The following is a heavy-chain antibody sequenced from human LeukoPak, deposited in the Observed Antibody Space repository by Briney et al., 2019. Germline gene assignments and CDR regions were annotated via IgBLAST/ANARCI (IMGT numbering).Heavy chain of an antibody. CDR3: AKRGSSGWYVFQDQNAFDI. CDR2: ISGSGGST. V-gene: IGHV3-23*01. J-gene: IGHJ3*02. Sequence: PGGSLRLSCAASGFTFSSYAMSWVRQAPGKGLEWVSAISGSGGSTYYADSVKGRFTISRDNSKNTLYLQMNSLRAEDTAVYYCAKRGSSGWYVFQDQNAFDIWGQGTMVTVSS. D-gene: IGHD6-19*01. CDR1: GFTFSSYA.